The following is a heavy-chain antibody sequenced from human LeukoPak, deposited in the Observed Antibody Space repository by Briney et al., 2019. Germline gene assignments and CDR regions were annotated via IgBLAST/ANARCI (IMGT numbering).Heavy chain of an antibody. V-gene: IGHV4-34*09. CDR2: INHSGST. J-gene: IGHJ4*02. D-gene: IGHD5-12*01. CDR3: ARGGTWLRFEGYFDY. Sequence: KASETLSLTCAVYGGSFSGYYWSWVRQPPGKGLEWIGEINHSGSTNYNPSLKSRVTISVDTSKNQFSLKLSSVTAADSAVYYCARGGTWLRFEGYFDYWGQGTLVTVSS. CDR1: GGSFSGYY.